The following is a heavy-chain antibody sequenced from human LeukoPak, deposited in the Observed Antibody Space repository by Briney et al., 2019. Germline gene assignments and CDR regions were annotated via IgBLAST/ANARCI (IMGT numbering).Heavy chain of an antibody. D-gene: IGHD3-3*01. J-gene: IGHJ4*02. CDR2: ISGSGGST. CDR1: GFTFSSYA. Sequence: GGSLRLYCAASGFTFSSYAMSWVRQAPGKGLEWVSAISGSGGSTYYADSVKGRFTISRDNSKNTLYLQMNSLRAEDTAVYYCAKGRGSQYYDFWSGYPYYFDYWGQGTLVTVSS. CDR3: AKGRGSQYYDFWSGYPYYFDY. V-gene: IGHV3-23*01.